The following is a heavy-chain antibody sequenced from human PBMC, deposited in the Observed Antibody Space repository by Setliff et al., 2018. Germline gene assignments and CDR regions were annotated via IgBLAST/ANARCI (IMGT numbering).Heavy chain of an antibody. V-gene: IGHV5-51*01. D-gene: IGHD4-17*01. CDR1: GYSFTTNW. CDR3: ARSTVTQDFDS. Sequence: HGESLKISCKGSGYSFTTNWIVWVRQMPGKGLEWMGIIYPGDSDTRYSPSFQGQVTISADKSISTAYLQWSSLKASDTGMYYCARSTVTQDFDSWGQGTLVTVSS. J-gene: IGHJ4*02. CDR2: IYPGDSDT.